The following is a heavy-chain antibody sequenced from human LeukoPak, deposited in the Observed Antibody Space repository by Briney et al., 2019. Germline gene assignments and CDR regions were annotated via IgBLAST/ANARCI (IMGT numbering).Heavy chain of an antibody. V-gene: IGHV4-39*01. J-gene: IGHJ4*02. D-gene: IGHD1-26*01. Sequence: SETLSLTCTVSAGSFCGSSYYWGWIRQPPGKGLEWIGNIYCSGSTYYNPSLKSRVTISVDPSKNQFSLKLSSVTAADTAVHYCARHYGDIYSGSYSYFDYWGQGTLVTVSS. CDR2: IYCSGST. CDR1: AGSFCGSSYY. CDR3: ARHYGDIYSGSYSYFDY.